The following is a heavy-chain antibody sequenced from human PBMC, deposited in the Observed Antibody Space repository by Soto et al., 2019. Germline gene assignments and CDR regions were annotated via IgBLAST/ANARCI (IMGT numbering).Heavy chain of an antibody. CDR2: ISGSGSTI. CDR1: GFVFSSFE. CDR3: ARGVWLVAGNDYFDY. J-gene: IGHJ4*02. D-gene: IGHD6-19*01. Sequence: EVQLLESGGGLVQPGGSLRLSCATSGFVFSSFEMSWVRQAPGKGLEWVAYISGSGSTIFEADSVRGRFTISRDNAKNSLYLQLTSLTAEDTAVYFCARGVWLVAGNDYFDYWGQGTLVTVSS. V-gene: IGHV3-48*03.